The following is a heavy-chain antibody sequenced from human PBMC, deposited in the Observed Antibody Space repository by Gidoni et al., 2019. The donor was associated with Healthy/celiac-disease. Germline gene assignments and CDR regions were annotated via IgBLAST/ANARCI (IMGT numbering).Heavy chain of an antibody. V-gene: IGHV3-66*01. CDR3: ARVLDYYDSSGYPIYYYYYGMDV. Sequence: EVPLVVSGRRLVQPGGSLSLSCAPSGLPVSSNYLCMGRQAPGKGLEWVSVMYGGGSTYYADSVKGRFTISRDNSKNTLYLQMNSLRAEDTAVYYCARVLDYYDSSGYPIYYYYYGMDVWGQGTTVTVSS. D-gene: IGHD3-22*01. CDR1: GLPVSSNY. J-gene: IGHJ6*02. CDR2: MYGGGST.